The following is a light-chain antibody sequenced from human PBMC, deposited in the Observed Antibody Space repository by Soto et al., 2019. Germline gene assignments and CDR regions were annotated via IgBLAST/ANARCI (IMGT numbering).Light chain of an antibody. Sequence: QSALTQPASVSGSPGQSITISCTGSSSDVGTYNLVSRYQQHPGKAPKLMIYEGSKRPSGISTRFSGSKSDNTASLTISGLQAEDEAHYYCCSFAGSSSLVFGGGTKLTVL. V-gene: IGLV2-23*01. CDR3: CSFAGSSSLV. CDR1: SSDVGTYNL. CDR2: EGS. J-gene: IGLJ2*01.